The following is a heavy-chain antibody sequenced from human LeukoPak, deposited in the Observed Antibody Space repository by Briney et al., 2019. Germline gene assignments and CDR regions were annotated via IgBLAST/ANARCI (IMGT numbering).Heavy chain of an antibody. V-gene: IGHV3-30*02. CDR3: AKDPYYDSSGYYPTGYFGY. D-gene: IGHD3-22*01. CDR1: GFTFSSYG. CDR2: IRYDGSNK. J-gene: IGHJ4*02. Sequence: GGSLRLSCAASGFTFSSYGMHWVRQAPGKGLEWVAFIRYDGSNKYYADSVKGRFTISRDNSKNTLYLQMNSLRAEDTAVYYCAKDPYYDSSGYYPTGYFGYWGQGTLVTVSS.